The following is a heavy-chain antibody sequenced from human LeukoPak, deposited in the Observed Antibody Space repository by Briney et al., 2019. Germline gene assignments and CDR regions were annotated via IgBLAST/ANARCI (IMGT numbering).Heavy chain of an antibody. D-gene: IGHD1-14*01. CDR3: ARWETGSWFDP. Sequence: ASVKVSCKASGYTFTSYGISWVRQAPGQGLERMGWISAYNGNTNYAQKFQGRVTMTTDTSTNTVYLELRSLRSDDTAVYYCARWETGSWFDPWGQGTLVTISS. J-gene: IGHJ5*02. CDR1: GYTFTSYG. CDR2: ISAYNGNT. V-gene: IGHV1-18*01.